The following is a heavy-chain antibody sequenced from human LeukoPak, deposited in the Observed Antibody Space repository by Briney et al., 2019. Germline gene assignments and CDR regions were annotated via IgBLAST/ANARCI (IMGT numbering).Heavy chain of an antibody. CDR1: GFTVSSNY. D-gene: IGHD2-2*01. Sequence: PGGSLRLSCAASGFTVSSNYMSWVRQAPGKGLEWVSVIYSGGSTYYADSVKGRFTISRDNAKNTLYLKMNSLRAEDTAIYFCARGGFTGTSCPYFDYWGQGTLVTVSS. J-gene: IGHJ4*02. V-gene: IGHV3-53*01. CDR2: IYSGGST. CDR3: ARGGFTGTSCPYFDY.